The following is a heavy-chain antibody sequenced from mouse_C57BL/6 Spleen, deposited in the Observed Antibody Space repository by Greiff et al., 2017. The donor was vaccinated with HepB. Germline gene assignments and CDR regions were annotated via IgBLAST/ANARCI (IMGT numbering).Heavy chain of an antibody. Sequence: EVQLQQSGPELVKPGASVKISCKASGYTFTDYYMNWVKQSHGKSLEWIGDINPNNGGTSYNQKFKGKATLTVDKSSSTAYMELRSLTSDDSAVYYCASYYSNFHWYFDVWGTGTTVTVSS. J-gene: IGHJ1*03. D-gene: IGHD2-5*01. V-gene: IGHV1-26*01. CDR2: INPNNGGT. CDR1: GYTFTDYY. CDR3: ASYYSNFHWYFDV.